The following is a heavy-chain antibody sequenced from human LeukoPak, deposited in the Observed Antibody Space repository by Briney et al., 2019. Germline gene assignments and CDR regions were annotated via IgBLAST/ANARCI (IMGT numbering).Heavy chain of an antibody. Sequence: PGGSLRLSCTASGFTVSNNYMSWVRQAPGKGLEWVSISYSDSNTNYADSVKGRFTISRDTCQNTLSLQMNSLRAEDTAVYYCVRKNRDFNAAFDIWGQGTVVTVSP. CDR1: GFTVSNNY. CDR2: SYSDSNT. CDR3: VRKNRDFNAAFDI. D-gene: IGHD1-14*01. J-gene: IGHJ3*02. V-gene: IGHV3-53*01.